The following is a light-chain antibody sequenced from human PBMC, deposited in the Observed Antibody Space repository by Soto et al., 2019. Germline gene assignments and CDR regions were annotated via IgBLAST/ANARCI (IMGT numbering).Light chain of an antibody. CDR2: KAS. Sequence: DIQMTQSPSTLSASVGGRVTIACRSSQSISSWLSWYQQQPGRAPKPLIYKASVLETVAPSRFSGTGSGTEFTLTINGLQPDDFATDYCQQYSSYSPITFGQGTRLEIK. V-gene: IGKV1-5*03. J-gene: IGKJ5*01. CDR1: QSISSW. CDR3: QQYSSYSPIT.